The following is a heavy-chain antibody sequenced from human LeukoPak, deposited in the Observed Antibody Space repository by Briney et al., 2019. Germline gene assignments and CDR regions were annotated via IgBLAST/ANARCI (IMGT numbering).Heavy chain of an antibody. CDR1: GGSVNGYY. D-gene: IGHD6-19*01. J-gene: IGHJ4*02. Sequence: KPSETLSLTCTVSGGSVNGYYWNWIRQPPGKGLEWIGYIYYGGSAKYNPSLKSRINISVDTSKNQFSLRLNSVTAADTAVYYCARAAMPVASRPLDFWGQGTLVTVFS. CDR2: IYYGGSA. CDR3: ARAAMPVASRPLDF. V-gene: IGHV4-59*02.